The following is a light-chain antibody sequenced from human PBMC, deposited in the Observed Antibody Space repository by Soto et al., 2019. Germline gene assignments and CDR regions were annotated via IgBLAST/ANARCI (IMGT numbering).Light chain of an antibody. V-gene: IGLV2-11*01. CDR3: CSYAGNYTLL. CDR2: DVT. J-gene: IGLJ2*01. Sequence: QSALTQPRSVSGSPGQSVTVSCTGTSRDVGIYNYVSWYQQRPGTAPKVMIYDVTKRPPGVPDRFSGSKSANTASLTISGLQADDEADYYCCSYAGNYTLLFGGGTKVTVL. CDR1: SRDVGIYNY.